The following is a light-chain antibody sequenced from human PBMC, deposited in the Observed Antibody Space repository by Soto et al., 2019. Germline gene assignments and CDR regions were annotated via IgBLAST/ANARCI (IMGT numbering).Light chain of an antibody. Sequence: QSALTQPASVSGSPGHSITISFTGTSSDVGGYNSVSWYRQDPGKAPKLMIYDVTNRPSGVSNRFSGSKSGNTASLTISGLQAEDEADYYCSSFTSSITYVFGTGTKVTVL. V-gene: IGLV2-14*01. CDR1: SSDVGGYNS. CDR2: DVT. J-gene: IGLJ1*01. CDR3: SSFTSSITYV.